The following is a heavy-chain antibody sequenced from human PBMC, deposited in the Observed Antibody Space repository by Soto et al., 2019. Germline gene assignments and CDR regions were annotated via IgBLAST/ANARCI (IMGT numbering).Heavy chain of an antibody. CDR1: GYTSTSYG. V-gene: IGHV1-18*04. CDR3: ARVFRLTGTRSGVFDP. D-gene: IGHD1-7*01. CDR2: ISAYNVNT. Sequence: ASVKVSCKASGYTSTSYGISWVRQAPGQGLEWMGWISAYNVNTNYAQKLQGRVTMTTDTSTSTAYMELRSLRSDDTAVYYCARVFRLTGTRSGVFDPWGQGTLVAVSS. J-gene: IGHJ5*02.